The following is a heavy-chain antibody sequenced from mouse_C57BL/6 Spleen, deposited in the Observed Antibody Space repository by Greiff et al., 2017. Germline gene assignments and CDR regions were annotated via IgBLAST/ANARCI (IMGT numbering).Heavy chain of an antibody. CDR2: IDPEPGGT. V-gene: IGHV1-15*01. Sequence: QVQLQQSGAELVRPGASVTLSCKASGYTFTDYEMHWVKQTPVHGLDWIGAIDPEPGGTAYNQKFQGKAILTADKSSSTAYMELRSLTSEDSAVDYWTRWAYSNDAMDYWGQGTLVTVSS. CDR3: TRWAYSNDAMDY. D-gene: IGHD2-5*01. CDR1: GYTFTDYE. J-gene: IGHJ4*01.